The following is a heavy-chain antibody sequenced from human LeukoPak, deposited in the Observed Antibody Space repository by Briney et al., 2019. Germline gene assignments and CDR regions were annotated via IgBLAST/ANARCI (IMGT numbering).Heavy chain of an antibody. D-gene: IGHD5-12*01. CDR2: ISGSGDNT. V-gene: IGHV3-23*01. CDR1: GFSFSSYA. CDR3: AKRSGYTTVWFFDF. Sequence: GGSLKLSCAASGFSFSSYAMSWVRQAPGKGLEWVSSISGSGDNTYYAESVKGRFTISRDNSKNTLFLQMNSLRAEDTAVFYCAKRSGYTTVWFFDFWAREPWSPSPQ. J-gene: IGHJ4*02.